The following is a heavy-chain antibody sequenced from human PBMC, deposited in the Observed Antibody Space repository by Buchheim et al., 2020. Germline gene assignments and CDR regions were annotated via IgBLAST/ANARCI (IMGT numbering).Heavy chain of an antibody. CDR3: AREGLVRSTDFDY. J-gene: IGHJ4*02. CDR1: GFTFSNYE. V-gene: IGHV3-48*03. Sequence: EVQLVESGGGLVQPGGSLRLSCAASGFTFSNYEMNWVRQAPGKGLEWLSYIDGSGTAIYYADSVKGRFTISSDNAKNSLFLQMNSLRAEDTAVYYCAREGLVRSTDFDYWGQGTL. CDR2: IDGSGTAI. D-gene: IGHD2-8*02.